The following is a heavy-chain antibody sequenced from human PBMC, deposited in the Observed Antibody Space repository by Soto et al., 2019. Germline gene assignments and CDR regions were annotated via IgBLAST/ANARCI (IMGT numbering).Heavy chain of an antibody. V-gene: IGHV1-46*01. Sequence: QVQLVQSGAEVKKPGASVKVSCKASGYTFTSYYLLWVRQAPGQGLEWMGLINPTVGSTTYARKSQDRVTMTRDTSTSTIYMELSSLRSEDTAVYYCATEGPNSYERSGLPPPSFWGQGTLVTVSS. D-gene: IGHD3-22*01. CDR1: GYTFTSYY. CDR2: INPTVGST. CDR3: ATEGPNSYERSGLPPPSF. J-gene: IGHJ4*02.